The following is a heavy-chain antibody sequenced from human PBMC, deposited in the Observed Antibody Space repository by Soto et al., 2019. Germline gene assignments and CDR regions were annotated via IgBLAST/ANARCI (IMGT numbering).Heavy chain of an antibody. Sequence: ASVKVSCKASGYTFTSYGISWVRQAPGQGLEWMGWISAYNGNTNYAQKLQGRVTMTTDTSTSTAYMELRSLRSDDTAVYYCARDKFKGSYDSSGSPGYWGQGALVTV. V-gene: IGHV1-18*01. D-gene: IGHD3-22*01. CDR1: GYTFTSYG. CDR2: ISAYNGNT. J-gene: IGHJ4*02. CDR3: ARDKFKGSYDSSGSPGY.